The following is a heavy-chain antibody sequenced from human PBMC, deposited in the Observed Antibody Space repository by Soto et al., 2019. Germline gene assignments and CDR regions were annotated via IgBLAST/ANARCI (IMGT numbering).Heavy chain of an antibody. D-gene: IGHD4-17*01. CDR1: GGTFSSYA. Sequence: SSGKVSCKASGGTFSSYAISWVRQAPGQGLEWMGGIIPIFGTANYAQKFQGRVTITADESTSTAYMELSSLRSEDTAVYYCARPTVTTNTYYYYGMDVWGQGTTVTVSS. CDR2: IIPIFGTA. CDR3: ARPTVTTNTYYYYGMDV. V-gene: IGHV1-69*13. J-gene: IGHJ6*02.